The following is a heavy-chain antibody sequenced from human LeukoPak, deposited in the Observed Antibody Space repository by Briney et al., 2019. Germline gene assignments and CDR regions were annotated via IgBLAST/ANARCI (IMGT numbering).Heavy chain of an antibody. V-gene: IGHV1-2*02. CDR3: ARSGFTSGWGLDY. J-gene: IGHJ4*02. D-gene: IGHD6-19*01. Sequence: ASVKVSCKASGYIFFVYYVHWVRRAPGQGLEWMGYIDTFSGRTNYAQKLQGRITLTRDTSIRTLYMDLSSLTPDDTAVYYCARSGFTSGWGLDYWGQGSLVTVAS. CDR2: IDTFSGRT. CDR1: GYIFFVYY.